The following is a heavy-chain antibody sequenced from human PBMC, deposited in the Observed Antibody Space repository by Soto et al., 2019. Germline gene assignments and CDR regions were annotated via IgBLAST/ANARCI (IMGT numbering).Heavy chain of an antibody. D-gene: IGHD5-18*01. CDR3: ARADTAMFYYYYGMDV. CDR1: GGTFSSYA. Sequence: GASVKVSCKASGGTFSSYAISWVRQAPGQGLEWMRGIIPIFGTANYAQKFQGRVTITADESTSTAYMELSSLRSEDTAVYYCARADTAMFYYYYGMDVWGQGTTVTVSS. J-gene: IGHJ6*02. V-gene: IGHV1-69*13. CDR2: IIPIFGTA.